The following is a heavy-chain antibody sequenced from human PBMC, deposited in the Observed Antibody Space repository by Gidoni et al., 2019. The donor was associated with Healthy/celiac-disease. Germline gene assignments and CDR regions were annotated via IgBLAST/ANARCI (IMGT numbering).Heavy chain of an antibody. J-gene: IGHJ5*02. V-gene: IGHV4-4*07. CDR2: IYTSGST. Sequence: QVQLQESGPGLVKPSETLSLTCTVSGGSISSYYWSWIGQPAGKGLEWIGRIYTSGSTNYNPALKSRVTMSVDTSKNQFSLKLSSVTAADTAVYYCAREATVVTPSWFDPWGQGTLVTVSS. D-gene: IGHD4-17*01. CDR3: AREATVVTPSWFDP. CDR1: GGSISSYY.